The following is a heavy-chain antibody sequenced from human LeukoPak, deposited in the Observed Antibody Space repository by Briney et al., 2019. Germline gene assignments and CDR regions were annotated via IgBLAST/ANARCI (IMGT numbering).Heavy chain of an antibody. CDR1: GFTFSNAW. D-gene: IGHD2-15*01. CDR3: TTDFAGGSCL. J-gene: IGHJ4*02. V-gene: IGHV3-15*01. Sequence: PGGSLRLSCAASGFTFSNAWMSWVRQAPGKGLEWVGRIKSKTGGGTTDYAAPVKGRFTISRDDSKNTLYLQMNSLKTEDTAVYYCTTDFAGGSCLWGQGTLVTVSS. CDR2: IKSKTGGGTT.